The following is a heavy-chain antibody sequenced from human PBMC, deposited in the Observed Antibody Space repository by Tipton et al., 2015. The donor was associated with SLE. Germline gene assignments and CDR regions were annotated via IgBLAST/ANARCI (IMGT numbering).Heavy chain of an antibody. CDR1: GGSISSGGYY. Sequence: TLSLTCTVSGGSISSGGYYWSWIRQHPGKGLEWIGYIYYSGSTYYNPSLKSRVTISVDTSKNQFSLKLSSVTAADTAVYYCARARGSYGPDAFDIWGQGTMVTVSS. J-gene: IGHJ3*02. CDR3: ARARGSYGPDAFDI. D-gene: IGHD5-18*01. V-gene: IGHV4-31*03. CDR2: IYYSGST.